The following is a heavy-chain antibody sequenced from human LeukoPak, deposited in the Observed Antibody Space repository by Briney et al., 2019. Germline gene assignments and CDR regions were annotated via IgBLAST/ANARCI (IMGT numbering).Heavy chain of an antibody. D-gene: IGHD2-2*01. CDR3: ARVNIVVVPAAMAFDY. CDR1: GGSISSSSYY. V-gene: IGHV4-39*07. J-gene: IGHJ4*02. CDR2: IYYSGST. Sequence: SETLSLTCTVSGGSISSSSYYWGWIRQPPGKGLEWIGSIYYSGSTYYNPSLKSRVTISVDTSKNQFSLKLSSVTAVDTAVYYCARVNIVVVPAAMAFDYWGQGTLVTVSS.